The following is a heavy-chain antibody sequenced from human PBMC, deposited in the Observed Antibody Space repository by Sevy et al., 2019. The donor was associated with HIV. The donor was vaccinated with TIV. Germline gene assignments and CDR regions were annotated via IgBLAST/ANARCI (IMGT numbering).Heavy chain of an antibody. CDR2: IKSKTDGGTT. J-gene: IGHJ4*02. V-gene: IGHV3-15*07. CDR3: TTDGGRSKYSYSFDY. D-gene: IGHD1-26*01. Sequence: GGSLRLSCAASGFTFSNAWMNWVRQAPGKGLEWVGRIKSKTDGGTTDYAAAVKGRFTISRDDSKNTLYLQMNSVKTEDTAVYYSTTDGGRSKYSYSFDYWGQGTLVAVSS. CDR1: GFTFSNAW.